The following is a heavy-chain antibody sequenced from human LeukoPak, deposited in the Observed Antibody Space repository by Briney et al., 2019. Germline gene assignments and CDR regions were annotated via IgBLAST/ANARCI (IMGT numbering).Heavy chain of an antibody. Sequence: AGGSLRLSCAASGFTFSSYAMSWVRQAPGKGLEWVSAISGSGGSTCYADSVKGRFTISRDNSKNTLYLQMNSLRAEDTAVYYCAKVLRYCSSTSCYPYYFDYWGQGTLVTVSS. J-gene: IGHJ4*02. D-gene: IGHD2-2*01. CDR2: ISGSGGST. CDR3: AKVLRYCSSTSCYPYYFDY. CDR1: GFTFSSYA. V-gene: IGHV3-23*01.